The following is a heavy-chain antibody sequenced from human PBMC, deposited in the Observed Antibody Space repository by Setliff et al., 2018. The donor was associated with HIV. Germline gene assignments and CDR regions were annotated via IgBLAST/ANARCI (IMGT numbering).Heavy chain of an antibody. CDR3: AKDRTSILGYMDV. D-gene: IGHD3-16*01. V-gene: IGHV3-23*01. J-gene: IGHJ6*03. CDR2: ISGRGGNT. CDR1: GFAFSSYS. Sequence: GGSLRLSCAASGFAFSSYSSNWVRQAPGKGLEWVSVISGRGGNTFYADSVKGRLTISRDNSKNTLYLQMNSLRAEDTAVYYCAKDRTSILGYMDVWGKGTTVTVSS.